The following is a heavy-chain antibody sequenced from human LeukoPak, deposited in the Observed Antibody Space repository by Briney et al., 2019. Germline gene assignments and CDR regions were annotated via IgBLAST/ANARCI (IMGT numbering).Heavy chain of an antibody. CDR2: INRSGST. CDR3: ASSLVRADMVTGIDY. CDR1: GDSVSSGNYY. J-gene: IGHJ4*02. V-gene: IGHV4-61*01. D-gene: IGHD5-18*01. Sequence: SETLSLTCTVSGDSVSSGNYYWSWIRQPPGKGLEWIGEINRSGSTTYNPSLKSRVTISLDTSKNQFSLKLSSVTAADTAVYYCASSLVRADMVTGIDYWGQGTLVTVSS.